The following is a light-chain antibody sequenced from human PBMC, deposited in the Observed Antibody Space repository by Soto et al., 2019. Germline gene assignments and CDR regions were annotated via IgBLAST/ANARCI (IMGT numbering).Light chain of an antibody. J-gene: IGKJ1*01. Sequence: ETVMTQSPVTLSVSPGDTATLSCRASQRVSSHLAWYQQKPGQAPRLLIYAASTRATGIPVRFSGSGSETEFTLTISRLEPEDFAVYYCQQYGSSPPSWTFGQGTKVDI. CDR3: QQYGSSPPSWT. CDR1: QRVSSH. V-gene: IGKV3-15*01. CDR2: AAS.